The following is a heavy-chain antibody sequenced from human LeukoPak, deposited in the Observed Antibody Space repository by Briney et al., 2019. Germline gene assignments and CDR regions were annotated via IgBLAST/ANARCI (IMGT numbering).Heavy chain of an antibody. V-gene: IGHV1-2*06. CDR2: INPNSGGT. D-gene: IGHD5-12*01. CDR1: GYTFTGYY. J-gene: IGHJ3*02. CDR3: ARERRGGYESGAFDI. Sequence: APVKVSCKASGYTFTGYYMHWVRQAPGQGLEWMGRINPNSGGTNYAQKFQGRVTMTRDTSISTAYMELSRLRSDDTAVYYCARERRGGYESGAFDIWGQGTMVTVSS.